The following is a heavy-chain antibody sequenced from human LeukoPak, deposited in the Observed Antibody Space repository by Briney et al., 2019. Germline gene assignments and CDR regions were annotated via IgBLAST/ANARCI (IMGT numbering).Heavy chain of an antibody. CDR1: GGSFSGYY. J-gene: IGHJ4*02. Sequence: KPPETLSLTCAVYGGSFSGYYWSWIRQPPGKGLEWIGEINHSGSTNYNPSLKSRVTISVDTSKNQSSLKLSSVTAADTAVYYCARGLFTADGSGWFMDYWGQGTLVTVSS. CDR3: ARGLFTADGSGWFMDY. CDR2: INHSGST. D-gene: IGHD6-19*01. V-gene: IGHV4-34*01.